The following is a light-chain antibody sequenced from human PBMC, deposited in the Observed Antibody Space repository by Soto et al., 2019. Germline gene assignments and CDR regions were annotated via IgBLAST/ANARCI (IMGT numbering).Light chain of an antibody. Sequence: QSVLTQPASVSGSPGQSITISCTGTSNDVGGYNYVSWYQQYPGKAPKLIIYDVTNRPSGVSTRFSGSKSGNRASLTISGLQAEDEADYYCSSYTTTTTPCVFGTGTKVTVL. CDR3: SSYTTTTTPCV. V-gene: IGLV2-14*01. J-gene: IGLJ1*01. CDR1: SNDVGGYNY. CDR2: DVT.